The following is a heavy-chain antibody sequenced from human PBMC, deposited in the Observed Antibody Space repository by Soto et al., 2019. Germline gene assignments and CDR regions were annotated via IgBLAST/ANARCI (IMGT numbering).Heavy chain of an antibody. V-gene: IGHV4-34*01. CDR2: INHSGST. CDR3: ARDTLVVAARD. CDR1: GGSFSGYY. D-gene: IGHD2-15*01. Sequence: QVQLQQWGAGLLKPSETLSLTCAVYGGSFSGYYWSWIRQPPGKGLEWIGEINHSGSTNYNPSLKSRVTISVDTPKNQFSLKLSSVTAADTAVYYCARDTLVVAARDWGQGTLVTVSS. J-gene: IGHJ4*02.